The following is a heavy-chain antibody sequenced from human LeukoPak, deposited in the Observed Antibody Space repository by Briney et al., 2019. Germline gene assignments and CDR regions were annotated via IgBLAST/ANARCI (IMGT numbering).Heavy chain of an antibody. J-gene: IGHJ4*02. Sequence: QSGGSLRLSCAASGLTFATSAMSWVRQAPGKGLEWVSIISTRGDITYYADSVTGRFTISRDNSKNTLYLQMNSLRAEDTAIYYCAKVKYNNDGGKTGLDYWGQGTLVTVSS. CDR1: GLTFATSA. D-gene: IGHD3-22*01. CDR3: AKVKYNNDGGKTGLDY. CDR2: ISTRGDIT. V-gene: IGHV3-23*01.